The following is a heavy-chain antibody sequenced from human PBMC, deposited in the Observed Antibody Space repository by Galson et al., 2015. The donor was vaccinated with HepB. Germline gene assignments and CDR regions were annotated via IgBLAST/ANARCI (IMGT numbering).Heavy chain of an antibody. Sequence: SVTVSCKASGYTFTGYYMHWVRQAPGQGPEWMGWINPNSGGTNYAQKFQGWVTMTRDTSISTAYMELSRLRSDDTAVYYCARVGTMVRGDDAFDIWGQGTMVTVSS. D-gene: IGHD3-10*01. V-gene: IGHV1-2*04. J-gene: IGHJ3*02. CDR3: ARVGTMVRGDDAFDI. CDR1: GYTFTGYY. CDR2: INPNSGGT.